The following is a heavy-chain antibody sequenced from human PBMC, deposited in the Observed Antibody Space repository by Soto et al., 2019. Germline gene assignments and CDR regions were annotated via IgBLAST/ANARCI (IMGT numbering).Heavy chain of an antibody. CDR3: ARDPMGATAAHFDY. Sequence: SETLSLTCTASGGSVSSRSYFWSWIRQPPGKGLEWIGCIYYSGSTNYNPSLKSRVTISLDTSKNQFSLKLSSVTAADTAVYYCARDPMGATAAHFDYWGQGTLVTVSS. D-gene: IGHD1-26*01. V-gene: IGHV4-61*01. CDR2: IYYSGST. CDR1: GGSVSSRSYF. J-gene: IGHJ4*02.